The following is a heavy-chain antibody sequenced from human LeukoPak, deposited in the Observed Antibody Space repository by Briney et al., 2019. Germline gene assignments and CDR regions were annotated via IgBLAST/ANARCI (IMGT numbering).Heavy chain of an antibody. J-gene: IGHJ4*02. V-gene: IGHV3-23*05. CDR3: ARAGGPYGSGSYYSD. CDR2: IGSDNKP. CDR1: GFTFSAYA. Sequence: GGSLRLSCEASGFTFSAYAMTWVRQAPGKGLEWVSSIGSDNKPHYSESVKGRFAISRDNSKNTLFLQLNSLRAEDTAVYYCARAGGPYGSGSYYSDWGQGTLVTVSS. D-gene: IGHD3-10*01.